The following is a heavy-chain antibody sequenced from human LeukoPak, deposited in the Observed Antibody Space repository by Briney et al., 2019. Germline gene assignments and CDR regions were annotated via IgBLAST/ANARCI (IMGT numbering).Heavy chain of an antibody. Sequence: SETLSLTCAVSGYSISSGYYWGWIRQPPGKGLEWIGSIYHSGSTYYNRSLKSRVTISVDTSKNQFSLKLSSVTAADTAVYYCATLDPYYYDGSGYYNYYYYMDVWGKGTTVTVSS. CDR1: GYSISSGYY. CDR3: ATLDPYYYDGSGYYNYYYYMDV. D-gene: IGHD3-22*01. J-gene: IGHJ6*03. CDR2: IYHSGST. V-gene: IGHV4-38-2*01.